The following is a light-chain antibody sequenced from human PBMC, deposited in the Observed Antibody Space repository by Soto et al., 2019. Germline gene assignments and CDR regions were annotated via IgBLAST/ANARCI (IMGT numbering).Light chain of an antibody. CDR3: QQYNSYSRT. V-gene: IGKV1-5*03. CDR1: QSITNY. Sequence: DIQMTQSPSTLSASVGDRVTITCRASQSITNYLAWYQQKVDKAPKLLIYEASTLQRGVPSRFSGSGSGTDFTLTISSLQPDDFATYYCQQYNSYSRTFGQGTKVEIK. J-gene: IGKJ1*01. CDR2: EAS.